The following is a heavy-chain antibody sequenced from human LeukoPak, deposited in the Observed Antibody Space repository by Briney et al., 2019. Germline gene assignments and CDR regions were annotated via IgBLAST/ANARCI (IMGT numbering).Heavy chain of an antibody. Sequence: PGRSLRLSCAASGFTFSSYGMHWVRQAPGKGLEWVSAIWYDGGNKYYADSVKGRFTISRDNSKNTLYLQMNSLRDEDTAVYYCAIVVAARQETIDPWGQGTLVTISS. CDR2: IWYDGGNK. CDR3: AIVVAARQETIDP. J-gene: IGHJ5*02. CDR1: GFTFSSYG. V-gene: IGHV3-33*01. D-gene: IGHD6-6*01.